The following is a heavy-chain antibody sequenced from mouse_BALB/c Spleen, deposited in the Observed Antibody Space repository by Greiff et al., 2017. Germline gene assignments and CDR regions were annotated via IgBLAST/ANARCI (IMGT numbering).Heavy chain of an antibody. D-gene: IGHD2-12*01. CDR2: IDTSDSYT. V-gene: IGHV1-69*01. J-gene: IGHJ4*01. Sequence: VQLQQPGAELVMPGASVKMSCKASGYTFTDYWMHWVKQRPGQGLEWIGAIDTSDSYTSYNQKFKGKATLTVDESSSTAYMQLSSLTSEDSAVYYCASTNYAMDYWGQGTSVTVSS. CDR3: ASTNYAMDY. CDR1: GYTFTDYW.